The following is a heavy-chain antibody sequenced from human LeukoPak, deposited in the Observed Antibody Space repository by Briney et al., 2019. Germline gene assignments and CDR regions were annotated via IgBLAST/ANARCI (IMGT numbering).Heavy chain of an antibody. V-gene: IGHV1-69*13. Sequence: GASVKVSCKASGGTFSSYAISWVRQAPGQGLEWMGGIIPIFGTANYAQKFQGRVTITADESTSTAYMELSSLRSEDTAVYYCARDIDPYFWFDPWGQGTLVTVSS. CDR3: ARDIDPYFWFDP. D-gene: IGHD3-10*01. CDR1: GGTFSSYA. CDR2: IIPIFGTA. J-gene: IGHJ5*02.